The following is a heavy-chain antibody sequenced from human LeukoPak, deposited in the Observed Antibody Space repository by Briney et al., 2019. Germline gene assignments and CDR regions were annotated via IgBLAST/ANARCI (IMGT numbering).Heavy chain of an antibody. CDR2: IKQDGSEK. CDR1: GFSFNTYS. Sequence: GGSLRLSCAASGFSFNTYSMNWVRQAPGKGLEWVANIKQDGSEKYYVDSVKGRFTISRDNAKNSLYLQMNSLRAEDTAVYYCARLANRNFDYWGQGTLVTVSS. CDR3: ARLANRNFDY. J-gene: IGHJ4*02. D-gene: IGHD2/OR15-2a*01. V-gene: IGHV3-7*01.